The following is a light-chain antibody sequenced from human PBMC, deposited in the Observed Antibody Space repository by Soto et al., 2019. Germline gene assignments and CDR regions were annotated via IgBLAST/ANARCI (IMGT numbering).Light chain of an antibody. Sequence: EIVLTQSPGTLSLSPGERATLSCRASQNVNSSYLAWYQQRPGQAPRLLIYGASTRATGIPDSFSGSGSGTDFTLTISRLEPEDFAVYYCQQYGSSPGTFGQGTKVEIK. CDR3: QQYGSSPGT. V-gene: IGKV3-20*01. CDR1: QNVNSSY. J-gene: IGKJ1*01. CDR2: GAS.